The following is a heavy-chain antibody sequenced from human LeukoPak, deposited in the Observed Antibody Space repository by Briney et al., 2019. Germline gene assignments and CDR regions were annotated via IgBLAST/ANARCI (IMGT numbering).Heavy chain of an antibody. D-gene: IGHD3-10*01. CDR1: GFTFSGSA. CDR3: TRRGVRGERYYFDY. V-gene: IGHV3-73*01. Sequence: PGGSLRLSCAASGFTFSGSAMHWVRQASGKGLEWVGRIRSKANSYATAYAASVKGRFTISRDDSKNTAYLQMNSLKTEDTAVYYCTRRGVRGERYYFDYWGQGALVTVSS. CDR2: IRSKANSYAT. J-gene: IGHJ4*02.